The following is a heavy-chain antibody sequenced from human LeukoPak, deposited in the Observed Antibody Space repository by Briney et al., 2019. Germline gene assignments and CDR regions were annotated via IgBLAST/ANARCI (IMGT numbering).Heavy chain of an antibody. D-gene: IGHD5-18*01. Sequence: PGGSLRLSCAASGFPFSSYSMNWVRQAPGKGLEWVSSISSSSNYIYYADSLKGRFTISRDNAKNSVYLQVTSLRAEDTAVYYCAQGVTESSYGILVSWGRGTLVTVSS. CDR2: ISSSSNYI. J-gene: IGHJ4*02. V-gene: IGHV3-21*01. CDR3: AQGVTESSYGILVS. CDR1: GFPFSSYS.